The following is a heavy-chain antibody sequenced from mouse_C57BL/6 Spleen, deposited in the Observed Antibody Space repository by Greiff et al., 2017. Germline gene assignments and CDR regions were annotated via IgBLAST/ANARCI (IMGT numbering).Heavy chain of an antibody. J-gene: IGHJ4*01. CDR1: GYTFTSYW. CDR2: IHPNSGST. Sequence: VQLQQPGAELVKPGASVKLSCKASGYTFTSYWMHWVKQRPGQGLEWIGMIHPNSGSTNYNEKFKSKATLTVDKSSSTAYMQLSSLTSEDSAVYYCARDYYGPYYAMDYWGQGTSVTVSS. V-gene: IGHV1-64*01. CDR3: ARDYYGPYYAMDY. D-gene: IGHD1-1*01.